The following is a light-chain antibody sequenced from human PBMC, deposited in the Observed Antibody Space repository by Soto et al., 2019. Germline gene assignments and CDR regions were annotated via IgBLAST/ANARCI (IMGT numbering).Light chain of an antibody. J-gene: IGKJ4*01. CDR2: EAS. V-gene: IGKV3D-15*01. CDR3: QQYSHWPRLT. CDR1: QSVSGN. Sequence: VMTQSPDTLSVSPGVRVTLSCRASQSVSGNLAWYQQKPGQAPRLLIYEASTRASGVPARFSGSGSGTNFTHTISSLQSEDFAVYYCQQYSHWPRLTFGGGTTVDIK.